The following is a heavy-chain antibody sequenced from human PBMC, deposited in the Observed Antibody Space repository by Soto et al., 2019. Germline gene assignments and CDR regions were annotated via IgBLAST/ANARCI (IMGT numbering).Heavy chain of an antibody. J-gene: IGHJ4*02. CDR2: IKSKTDGGTT. V-gene: IGHV3-15*07. CDR1: GFTFSNAW. D-gene: IGHD2-21*02. CDR3: TTDLGVVTPYYFDY. Sequence: EVQLVESGGGLVKPGGSLRLSCAASGFTFSNAWMNWVRQAPGKGLEWVGRIKSKTDGGTTDYAAPVKGRFTISRDDSKNTLYLQMNSLKPEDTAVYYCTTDLGVVTPYYFDYWGQGTLVTVSS.